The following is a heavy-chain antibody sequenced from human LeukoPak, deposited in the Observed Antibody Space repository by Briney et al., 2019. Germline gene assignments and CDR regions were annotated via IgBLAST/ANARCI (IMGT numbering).Heavy chain of an antibody. D-gene: IGHD2-15*01. J-gene: IGHJ5*02. CDR3: ARGGSRIANWFDP. CDR2: IYYSGST. Sequence: PSETLSLTCTVSGGSISGYYWSWVRQPPGMGLEWIGYIYYSGSTNYNPSLKSRVTISVDTSKNQFSLKLSSVTAADTAVYYCARGGSRIANWFDPWGQGTLVTVSS. CDR1: GGSISGYY. V-gene: IGHV4-59*01.